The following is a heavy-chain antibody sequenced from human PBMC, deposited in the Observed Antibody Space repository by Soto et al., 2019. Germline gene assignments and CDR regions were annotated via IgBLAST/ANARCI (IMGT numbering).Heavy chain of an antibody. V-gene: IGHV4-59*08. D-gene: IGHD3-22*01. CDR2: IYYAGTT. Sequence: LSLTCTVSNGSISPNYWSWIRQPPGKGLEWIGYIYYAGTTTYNPSLQSRVSISVDTSKNEVSLKLTSVTAADTAVYFCARLGAYYQAMDSWGQGTLVTVSS. J-gene: IGHJ1*01. CDR3: ARLGAYYQAMDS. CDR1: NGSISPNY.